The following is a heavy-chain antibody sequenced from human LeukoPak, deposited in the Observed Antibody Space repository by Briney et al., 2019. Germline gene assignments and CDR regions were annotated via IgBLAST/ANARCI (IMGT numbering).Heavy chain of an antibody. D-gene: IGHD2-2*01. V-gene: IGHV3-23*01. CDR3: AKSGNLDRYCSSTSCYRFDY. CDR2: IRGSGGST. CDR1: RFTFSSYA. J-gene: IGHJ4*02. Sequence: GGSLRLSCAASRFTFSSYAMSWVRQAPGKGLEWDSGIRGSGGSTYYADSVKGRFTISRDNSKSTLYLQMNTLRVEDTAVYYCAKSGNLDRYCSSTSCYRFDYWGQGTLVTVSS.